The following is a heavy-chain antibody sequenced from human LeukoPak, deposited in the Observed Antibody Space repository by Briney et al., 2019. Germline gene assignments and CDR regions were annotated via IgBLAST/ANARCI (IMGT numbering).Heavy chain of an antibody. Sequence: GASVKVSCKASGYTFTSYNINWGRQATGQGLEWMGWMNPNSGNTGYAQKFQGRVTMTRNTSISTAYMELSSLRSEDTAVCYCARYQYYDFWSGPDYWGQGTLVTVSS. CDR3: ARYQYYDFWSGPDY. D-gene: IGHD3-3*01. V-gene: IGHV1-8*01. J-gene: IGHJ4*02. CDR1: GYTFTSYN. CDR2: MNPNSGNT.